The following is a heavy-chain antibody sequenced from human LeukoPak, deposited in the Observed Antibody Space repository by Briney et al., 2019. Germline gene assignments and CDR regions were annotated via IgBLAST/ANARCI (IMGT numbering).Heavy chain of an antibody. V-gene: IGHV4-39*01. CDR3: ARPRSGSYSYYFDY. J-gene: IGHJ4*02. Sequence: SETLSLTCTVSGGSISSSSYYWGWIRQPPGKGLEWIGSIHYSGSTYYNPSLKSRVTISVDTSKNQFSLKLSSVTAADTAVYYCARPRSGSYSYYFDYWGQGTLVTVSS. D-gene: IGHD3-10*01. CDR2: IHYSGST. CDR1: GGSISSSSYY.